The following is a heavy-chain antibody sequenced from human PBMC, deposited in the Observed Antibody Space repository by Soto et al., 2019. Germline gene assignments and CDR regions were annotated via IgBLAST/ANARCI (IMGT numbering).Heavy chain of an antibody. Sequence: PSETLSLTCAVYGGSFSGYYWSWIRQPPGKGLEWIGEINHSGSTNYNPSLKSQVTISVDTSKNQFSLKLSSVTAADTAVYYCARGRPPSSSSGSYYFDYWGQGTLVTVSS. D-gene: IGHD6-6*01. V-gene: IGHV4-34*01. CDR1: GGSFSGYY. CDR2: INHSGST. J-gene: IGHJ4*02. CDR3: ARGRPPSSSSGSYYFDY.